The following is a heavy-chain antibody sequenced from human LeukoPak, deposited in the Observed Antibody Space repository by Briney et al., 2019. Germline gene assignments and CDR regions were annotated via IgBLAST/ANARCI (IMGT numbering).Heavy chain of an antibody. J-gene: IGHJ4*02. CDR2: IYYSGST. CDR3: ARRDYAAAAQMFDY. D-gene: IGHD6-13*01. Sequence: TSETLSLTCTVSGRPICRSNDLCGWIRQPPGKRLEWIGSIYYSGSTNYNTSLKSRVTIFVDTSKNQFSLKLSSVTAADTAVYYCARRDYAAAAQMFDYWGQGTLVTVSS. CDR1: GRPICRSNDL. V-gene: IGHV4-39*01.